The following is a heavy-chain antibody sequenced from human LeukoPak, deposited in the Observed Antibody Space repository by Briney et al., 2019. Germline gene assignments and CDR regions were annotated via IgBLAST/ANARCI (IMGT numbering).Heavy chain of an antibody. CDR2: IKQDGSEK. Sequence: PSETLSLTCAVYGGSFSGYYWSWVRQAPGKGLEWVANIKQDGSEKYYVDSVKGRFTISRDNAKNSLYLQMNSLRAEDTAVYYCARDLWYYDFWSGYQTSNYYGMDVWGQGTTVTVSS. D-gene: IGHD3-3*01. CDR3: ARDLWYYDFWSGYQTSNYYGMDV. V-gene: IGHV3-7*01. J-gene: IGHJ6*02. CDR1: GGSFSGYY.